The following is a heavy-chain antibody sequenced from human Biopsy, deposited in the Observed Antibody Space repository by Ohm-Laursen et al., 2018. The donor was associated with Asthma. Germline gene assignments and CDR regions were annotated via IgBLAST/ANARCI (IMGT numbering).Heavy chain of an antibody. D-gene: IGHD5-12*01. Sequence: TLSLTCTVSGASIRGSGSYWAWIRQAPGKGPEWIGTTHYSGSTFYKPSLRSRVTMSLDTSTNQFSLRLRSVTATDTAVYYCASPVNRASGGYEWAAVFDYWGQGILVTVSS. J-gene: IGHJ4*02. CDR3: ASPVNRASGGYEWAAVFDY. CDR2: THYSGST. CDR1: GASIRGSGSY. V-gene: IGHV4-39*01.